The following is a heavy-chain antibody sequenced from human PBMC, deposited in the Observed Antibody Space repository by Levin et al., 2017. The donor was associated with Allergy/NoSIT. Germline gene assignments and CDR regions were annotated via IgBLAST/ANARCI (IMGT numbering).Heavy chain of an antibody. J-gene: IGHJ2*01. CDR1: GGSVSSAGYY. D-gene: IGHD6-6*01. CDR3: ARGFPSGLAARPPYWYFDL. V-gene: IGHV4-61*08. Sequence: SETLSLTCTVSGGSVSSAGYYWSWIRQPPGKGLEWIGYIYYSGTTGYNPSLKSRVTVSVDTSKNQFSLNLSSVTAADTAIYYCARGFPSGLAARPPYWYFDLWGRGTLISVSS. CDR2: IYYSGTT.